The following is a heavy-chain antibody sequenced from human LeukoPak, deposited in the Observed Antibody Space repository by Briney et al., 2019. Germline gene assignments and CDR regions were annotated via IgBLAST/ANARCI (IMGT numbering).Heavy chain of an antibody. V-gene: IGHV1-24*01. CDR3: ATDSQYYYDSSGYCLDY. CDR2: FDPEDGET. CDR1: GYTLTELS. Sequence: ASVKVSCKVSGYTLTELSMHWVRQAPGKGLEWMGGFDPEDGETIYAQKCQGRVTMTEDTSTDTAYMELSSLRSEDTAVYYCATDSQYYYDSSGYCLDYWGQGTLVTVSS. D-gene: IGHD3-22*01. J-gene: IGHJ4*02.